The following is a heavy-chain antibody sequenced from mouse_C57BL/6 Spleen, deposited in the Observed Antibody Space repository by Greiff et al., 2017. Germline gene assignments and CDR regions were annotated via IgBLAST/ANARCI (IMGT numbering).Heavy chain of an antibody. CDR2: IYPSDSET. V-gene: IGHV1-61*01. D-gene: IGHD1-1*01. CDR3: TRWDYYGSSSLFDY. J-gene: IGHJ2*01. CDR1: GYTFTSYW. Sequence: QVQLQQSGAELVRPGSSVKLSCKASGYTFTSYWMDWVKQRPGQGLEWIGNIYPSDSETHYNQKFKDKATLTVDKSSRTAYMQLSSLTSEDSAVYYCTRWDYYGSSSLFDYWGQGTTLTVSS.